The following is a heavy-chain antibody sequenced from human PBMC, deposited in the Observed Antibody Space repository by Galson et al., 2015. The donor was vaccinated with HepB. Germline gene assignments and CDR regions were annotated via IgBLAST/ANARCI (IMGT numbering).Heavy chain of an antibody. CDR2: TYHRSKWHY. J-gene: IGHJ6*02. CDR1: GDSVSSNSAA. Sequence: AISGDSVSSNSAAWNWIRQSPSRGLEWLGRTYHRSKWHYDYPVSVKSRVIINPDTSKNQFSLQLNSVTPDDTAVYCCTRSNGGSITPHYYYGMDVWGQGTTVIVSS. CDR3: TRSNGGSITPHYYYGMDV. V-gene: IGHV6-1*01. D-gene: IGHD3-10*01.